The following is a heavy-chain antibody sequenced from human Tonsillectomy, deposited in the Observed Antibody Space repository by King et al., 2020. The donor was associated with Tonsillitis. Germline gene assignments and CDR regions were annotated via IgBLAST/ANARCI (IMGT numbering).Heavy chain of an antibody. CDR2: ISYSGSA. D-gene: IGHD4-17*01. Sequence: PLQESGPGLVKPSQTLSLTCTVSGGSISSGGFYWSWIRQHPGKGLEWIGYISYSGSAYFNPSLKSRVTISLDTSKNQFSLKVSSVTAADTAVYYCASTAPPYYYYYMDVWGKGTTVTVSS. CDR1: GGSISSGGFY. V-gene: IGHV4-31*03. CDR3: ASTAPPYYYYYMDV. J-gene: IGHJ6*03.